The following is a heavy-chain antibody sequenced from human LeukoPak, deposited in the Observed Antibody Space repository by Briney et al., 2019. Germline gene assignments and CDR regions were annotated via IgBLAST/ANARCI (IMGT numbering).Heavy chain of an antibody. Sequence: PGGSLRLSCAASGFTFSSYSMNWVRQAPGKGLEWVSYISSSSSTIYYADSVKGRFTISRDNAKNSLYLQMNSLRDEDTAVYYCARAPRSGYSYGWRPNDAFDIWGQGTMATVSS. CDR2: ISSSSSTI. CDR1: GFTFSSYS. CDR3: ARAPRSGYSYGWRPNDAFDI. D-gene: IGHD5-18*01. V-gene: IGHV3-48*02. J-gene: IGHJ3*02.